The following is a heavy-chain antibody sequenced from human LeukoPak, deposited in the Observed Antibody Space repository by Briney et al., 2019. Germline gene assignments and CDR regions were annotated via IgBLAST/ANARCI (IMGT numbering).Heavy chain of an antibody. CDR1: GGSISSSSYY. J-gene: IGHJ4*02. Sequence: SETLSLTCTVSGGSISSSSYYWGWIRQPPGKGLGWMGSIYYSGSTYYNPSLKSRVTISVGTSKNQFSLKLSSVTAADTAVYYCARAYYYGSGSYGLDYWGQGTLVTVSS. CDR3: ARAYYYGSGSYGLDY. D-gene: IGHD3-10*01. CDR2: IYYSGST. V-gene: IGHV4-39*01.